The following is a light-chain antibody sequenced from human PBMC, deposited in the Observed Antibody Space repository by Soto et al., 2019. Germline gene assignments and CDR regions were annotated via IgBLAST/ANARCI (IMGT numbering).Light chain of an antibody. J-gene: IGKJ2*01. CDR1: QSVSSK. CDR2: GAS. Sequence: EIMMTQSPATLSVSPGERATLSCRASQSVSSKLAWFQQKPGQVPRLLIYGASTRATGLPARFSGTGSGAEFTFTISSLQSEDFAVYYCQQYNNWPHTFGQGTKLEIK. V-gene: IGKV3-15*01. CDR3: QQYNNWPHT.